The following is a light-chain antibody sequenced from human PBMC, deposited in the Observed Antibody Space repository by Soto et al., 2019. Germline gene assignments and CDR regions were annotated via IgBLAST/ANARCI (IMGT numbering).Light chain of an antibody. V-gene: IGKV3-20*01. CDR1: QSVSSTY. CDR3: QHYGSLVLT. Sequence: EIVLTQSPGTLSLSPGERATLSCRASQSVSSTYLAWYQQKPGQAPRLLIYGASSRATGSPDRFSGSESGTDFTLTISRLEPEDFAVYYCQHYGSLVLTFGGGTKVEIK. CDR2: GAS. J-gene: IGKJ4*01.